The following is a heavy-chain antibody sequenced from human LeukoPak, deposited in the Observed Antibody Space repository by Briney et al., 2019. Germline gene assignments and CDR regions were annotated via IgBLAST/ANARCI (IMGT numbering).Heavy chain of an antibody. CDR2: INHSGST. D-gene: IGHD3-10*01. CDR1: GGSFSGYY. Sequence: SETLSLTCAVYGGSFSGYYWSWIRQPPGKGLEWIGKINHSGSTNYNPSLKSRVTVSVDTSKNQFSLKLSSVTAADTAVYYCARGGYITMVRGPRGGMDVWGQGTTVTVSS. CDR3: ARGGYITMVRGPRGGMDV. J-gene: IGHJ6*02. V-gene: IGHV4-34*01.